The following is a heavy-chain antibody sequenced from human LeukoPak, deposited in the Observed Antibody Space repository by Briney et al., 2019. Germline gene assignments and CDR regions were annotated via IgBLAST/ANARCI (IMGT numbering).Heavy chain of an antibody. CDR3: AKSPGRLRFGYFDY. CDR1: GFTFSSYA. D-gene: IGHD5-12*01. J-gene: IGHJ4*02. V-gene: IGHV3-23*01. Sequence: GGSLKLSCAASGFTFSSYAMSWVRQAPGKGLEWVSAISGSGGSTYYADSVKGRFTISRDNSKNTLYLQMNSLRAEDTAVYYCAKSPGRLRFGYFDYWGQGTLVTVSS. CDR2: ISGSGGST.